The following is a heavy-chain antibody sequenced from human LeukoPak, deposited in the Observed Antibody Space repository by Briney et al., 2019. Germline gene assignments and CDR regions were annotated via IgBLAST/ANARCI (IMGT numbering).Heavy chain of an antibody. V-gene: IGHV3-7*01. D-gene: IGHD2-2*01. CDR3: ARAGTRSTSPPDY. Sequence: GGSLRLSCVASGFTFGSYWMTWVRQAPGKGLEWVANIKQEGGGKHYVDSAKARFTISRDNGKNSLYLQMSSLRAEDTAIYYCARAGTRSTSPPDYWGQGTLVTVSS. CDR2: IKQEGGGK. J-gene: IGHJ4*02. CDR1: GFTFGSYW.